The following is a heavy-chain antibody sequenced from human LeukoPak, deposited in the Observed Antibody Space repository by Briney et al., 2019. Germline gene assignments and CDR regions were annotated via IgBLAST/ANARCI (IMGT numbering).Heavy chain of an antibody. CDR1: GGSISSYY. V-gene: IGHV4-59*08. CDR2: IYYSGNT. J-gene: IGHJ3*02. CDR3: ARGFGHHAFDI. Sequence: SETLSLTCSVSGGSISSYYWSWVRQPPGKGLEWIGYIYYSGNTDYNPSLKSRVTISVDTSKNQFSLKLSSVTAADTAVYYCARGFGHHAFDIWGQGTMVTVSS. D-gene: IGHD3-16*01.